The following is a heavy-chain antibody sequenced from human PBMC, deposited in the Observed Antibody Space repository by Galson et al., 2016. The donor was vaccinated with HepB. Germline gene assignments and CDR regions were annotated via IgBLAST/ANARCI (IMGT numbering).Heavy chain of an antibody. CDR1: GGSFRSSP. CDR2: IIPIFGTP. D-gene: IGHD6-13*01. CDR3: ARAGTRAYYEN. Sequence: SCKASGGSFRSSPITWLRQAPGQGLEWMGGIIPIFGTPNYAREFRGRLTITADESTSTAYMELSSLRSQDTAVYYCARAGTRAYYENWGQGTLVNVAS. V-gene: IGHV1-69*01. J-gene: IGHJ4*02.